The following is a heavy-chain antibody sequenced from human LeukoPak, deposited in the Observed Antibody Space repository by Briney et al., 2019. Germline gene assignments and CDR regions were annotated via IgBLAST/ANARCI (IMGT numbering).Heavy chain of an antibody. CDR2: INHSGST. D-gene: IGHD6-13*01. J-gene: IGHJ3*02. Sequence: SETLSLTCAVYGGSFSGYYWSWIRQPPGKGLEWIGEINHSGSTNYNPSLKSRVTISVDTSKNQFSLKLSSVTAADTAVYYCARERSHSSSWYGPMDAFDIWGQGTMVTVSS. CDR1: GGSFSGYY. CDR3: ARERSHSSSWYGPMDAFDI. V-gene: IGHV4-34*01.